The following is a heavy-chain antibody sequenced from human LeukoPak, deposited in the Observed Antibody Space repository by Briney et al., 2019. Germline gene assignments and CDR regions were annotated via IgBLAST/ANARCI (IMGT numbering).Heavy chain of an antibody. CDR2: INHSGST. Sequence: PSETLSLTCAVYGGSFSGYYWSWIRQPPGKGLEWIGEINHSGSTNYNPSLKSRVTISVDTSKNQFSLKLSSVTAADTAVYYCARDLGDGYNGFDYWGQGTLVTVSS. CDR1: GGSFSGYY. J-gene: IGHJ4*02. D-gene: IGHD5-24*01. V-gene: IGHV4-34*01. CDR3: ARDLGDGYNGFDY.